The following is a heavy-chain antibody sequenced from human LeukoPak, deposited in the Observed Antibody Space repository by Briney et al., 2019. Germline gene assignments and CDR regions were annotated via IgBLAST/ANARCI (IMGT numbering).Heavy chain of an antibody. Sequence: SETLSLTCTVSDEVITSNNWWSWVRQSPGKGLEWIGEIFHSGSTCYNPSLKSRVTISVDRSKNQFSLKLSSVTAADTAVYYCARETAELGRSFGYWGQGAQVTVSS. D-gene: IGHD6-6*01. V-gene: IGHV4-4*02. CDR3: ARETAELGRSFGY. CDR2: IFHSGST. J-gene: IGHJ4*02. CDR1: DEVITSNNW.